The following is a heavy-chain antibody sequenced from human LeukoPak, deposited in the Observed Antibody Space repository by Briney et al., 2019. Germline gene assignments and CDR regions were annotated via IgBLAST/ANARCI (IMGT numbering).Heavy chain of an antibody. CDR1: GGSISSYY. Sequence: SETLSLTCTVSGGSISSYYRSWIRQPPGKGLEWIGYIYYSGSTNYNPSLKSRVTISVDTSKNQFSLKLSSVTAADTAVYYCARHSGSYDAFDIWGQGTMVTVSS. V-gene: IGHV4-59*08. D-gene: IGHD1-26*01. CDR3: ARHSGSYDAFDI. J-gene: IGHJ3*02. CDR2: IYYSGST.